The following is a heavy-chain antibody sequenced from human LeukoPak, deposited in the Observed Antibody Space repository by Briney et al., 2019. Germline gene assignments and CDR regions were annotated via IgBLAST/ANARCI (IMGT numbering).Heavy chain of an antibody. CDR3: ATVGYYDSSGHYYYYYGMDV. V-gene: IGHV1-24*01. CDR2: FDPEDGET. Sequence: ASVEVSCKVSGYTLTELSMHWVRQAPGKGLEWMGGFDPEDGETIYAQKFQGRVTMTEDTSTDTAYMELSSLRSEDTAVYYCATVGYYDSSGHYYYYYGMDVWGQGTTVTVSS. CDR1: GYTLTELS. D-gene: IGHD3-22*01. J-gene: IGHJ6*02.